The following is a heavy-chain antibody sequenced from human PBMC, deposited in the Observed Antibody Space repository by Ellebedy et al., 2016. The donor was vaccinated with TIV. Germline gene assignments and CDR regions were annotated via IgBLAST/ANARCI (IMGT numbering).Heavy chain of an antibody. J-gene: IGHJ5*02. CDR3: ARGFYDYVWGGHFNH. Sequence: SETLSLTXAVYGGSFSGFYWSWIRQPPEQGLEWIGEIDHSGSANYNPSLKSRITISVDTSKNQFSLKLKSVTAADTAVYYCARGFYDYVWGGHFNHWGQGILVTVSS. D-gene: IGHD3-16*01. V-gene: IGHV4-34*01. CDR1: GGSFSGFY. CDR2: IDHSGSA.